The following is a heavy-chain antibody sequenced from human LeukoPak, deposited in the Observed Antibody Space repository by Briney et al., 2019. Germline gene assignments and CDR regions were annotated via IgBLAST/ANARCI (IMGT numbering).Heavy chain of an antibody. CDR2: IYHSGNT. Sequence: SETLSLTCSVSGYSISSGYYWGWIRQPPGKGLEWIGSIYHSGNTLYNPSLKSRVTISVDTSKNQFSLRLSSVTAADTAVYYCAREGGLHWGQGTLVTVSS. CDR1: GYSISSGYY. D-gene: IGHD3-16*01. V-gene: IGHV4-38-2*02. J-gene: IGHJ4*02. CDR3: AREGGLH.